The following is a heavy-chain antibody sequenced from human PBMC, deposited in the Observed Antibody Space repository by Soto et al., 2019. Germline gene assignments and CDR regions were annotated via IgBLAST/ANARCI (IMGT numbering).Heavy chain of an antibody. J-gene: IGHJ5*02. Sequence: ASVKVSCKASGYTFTSYGISWVRQAPGQGLEWMGWISAYNGNTNYAQKLQGRVTMTTDTSTSTAYMELRSLRSDDTAVYYCARGVGSGSYYTQYNLFDPWGQGTLVTVSS. D-gene: IGHD3-10*01. CDR3: ARGVGSGSYYTQYNLFDP. V-gene: IGHV1-18*01. CDR1: GYTFTSYG. CDR2: ISAYNGNT.